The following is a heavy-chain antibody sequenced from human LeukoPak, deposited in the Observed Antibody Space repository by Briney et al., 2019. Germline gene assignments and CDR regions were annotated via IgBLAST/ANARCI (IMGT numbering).Heavy chain of an antibody. V-gene: IGHV4-4*02. J-gene: IGHJ6*03. D-gene: IGHD6-13*01. Sequence: ETLSLTCAVSGGPIISSNWWSWVRQPPGKGLEWIGEIYHSGSTNYNPSLKSRVTISVDTSKNQFSLKLRSVTAADTAVYYCARGFHSRSWPLPPYYYYYMDVWGKGTTVTVSS. CDR2: IYHSGST. CDR3: ARGFHSRSWPLPPYYYYYMDV. CDR1: GGPIISSNW.